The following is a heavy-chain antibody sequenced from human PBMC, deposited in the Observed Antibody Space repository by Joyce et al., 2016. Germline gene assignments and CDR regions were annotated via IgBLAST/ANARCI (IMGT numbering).Heavy chain of an antibody. CDR3: ARDGRSSGGDY. Sequence: EVQLVQSGGGLVQPGGSLRLSCAGSGFIFRKYGINWIRQAPGKGLWWVSYIGSRGDVKQYADSVEGRFTISRDNGKNSLYLQMNRLRVEDTAVYYCARDGRSSGGDYWGQGNLVTVSS. J-gene: IGHJ4*02. D-gene: IGHD6-19*01. CDR1: GFIFRKYG. CDR2: IGSRGDVK. V-gene: IGHV3-48*01.